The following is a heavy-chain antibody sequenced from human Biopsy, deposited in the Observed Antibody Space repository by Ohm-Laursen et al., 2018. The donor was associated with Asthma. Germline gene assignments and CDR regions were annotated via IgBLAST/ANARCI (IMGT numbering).Heavy chain of an antibody. D-gene: IGHD7-27*01. J-gene: IGHJ5*02. CDR1: AYTFIGYH. Sequence: ASVKVSCKASAYTFIGYHLHWVRQAPGQGLEWMGRINPNGGATIYAQKFQGRVTMTRDTSISTAYMELSRLTSDDTAVYYCARVQKSPGDRWFDPWGQGTLVTVSS. CDR2: INPNGGAT. V-gene: IGHV1-2*06. CDR3: ARVQKSPGDRWFDP.